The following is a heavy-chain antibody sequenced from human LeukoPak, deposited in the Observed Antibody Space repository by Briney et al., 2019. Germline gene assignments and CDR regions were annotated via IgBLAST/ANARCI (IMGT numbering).Heavy chain of an antibody. Sequence: ASVKVSCKASGYTFTSHGINWVRQAPGQGLEWMGWINPSNGYTNDAQKLQGRLTMTTDTSTSTANMELRSLRSDGTAVYYCARGGYCTGTNCRNWFDSWGQGTLVTVSS. CDR1: GYTFTSHG. D-gene: IGHD2-2*01. CDR2: INPSNGYT. CDR3: ARGGYCTGTNCRNWFDS. V-gene: IGHV1-18*01. J-gene: IGHJ5*01.